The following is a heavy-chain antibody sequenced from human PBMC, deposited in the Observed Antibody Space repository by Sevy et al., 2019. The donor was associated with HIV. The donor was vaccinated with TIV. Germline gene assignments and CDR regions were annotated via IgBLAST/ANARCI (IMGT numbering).Heavy chain of an antibody. J-gene: IGHJ5*02. CDR2: INHSGST. Sequence: SETLSLTCAVYGGSFSGYYWNWIRQPPGKGLEWIGEINHSGSTNYNPSLKIRVTISVDTSRNRFSLKLGSVTAADTAVYYCARAPPIVVVPAAPSWFDPWGQGTLVTVSS. V-gene: IGHV4-34*01. D-gene: IGHD2-2*01. CDR3: ARAPPIVVVPAAPSWFDP. CDR1: GGSFSGYY.